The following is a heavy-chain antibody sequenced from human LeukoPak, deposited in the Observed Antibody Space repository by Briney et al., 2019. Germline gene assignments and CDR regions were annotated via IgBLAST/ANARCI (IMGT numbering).Heavy chain of an antibody. J-gene: IGHJ4*02. V-gene: IGHV4-61*02. Sequence: SETLSLTCTVPGGSISSGSYYWSWIRQPAGKGLEWIGRIYTSGSTNYNPSLKSRVTISVDTSKNQFSLKLSSVTAADTAVYYCARDIGSSSWSLFDYWGQGTLVTVSS. CDR1: GGSISSGSYY. CDR3: ARDIGSSSWSLFDY. CDR2: IYTSGST. D-gene: IGHD6-13*01.